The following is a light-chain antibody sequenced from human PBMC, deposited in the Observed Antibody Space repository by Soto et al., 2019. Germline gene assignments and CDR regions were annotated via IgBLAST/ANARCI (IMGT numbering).Light chain of an antibody. J-gene: IGKJ3*01. CDR3: QQFGSSPGFT. CDR1: QGISNS. Sequence: DFRMTQSPTSLSASVGDRVTITCRASQGISNSLAWYQQKPGKDPKLLIYAASSRATGIPDRFSGSGSGTDFTLTISRLEPEDFAVYYCQQFGSSPGFTFGPGTKVDIK. CDR2: AAS. V-gene: IGKV1-NL1*01.